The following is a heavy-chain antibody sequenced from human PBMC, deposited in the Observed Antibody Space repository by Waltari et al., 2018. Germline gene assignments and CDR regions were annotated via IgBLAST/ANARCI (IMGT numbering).Heavy chain of an antibody. CDR3: VRGSSGWYGTDF. J-gene: IGHJ4*02. D-gene: IGHD6-19*01. CDR2: IRSKANSYPT. V-gene: IGHV3-73*02. Sequence: EVQLVESGGGLVQPGGSLKLSCAASGFTFSGSAMHWVRQASGKGLEWVGRIRSKANSYPTAYAASVKGRFTISRDDSKNTAYLQMNSLKTEDTAIYYCVRGSSGWYGTDFWGQGTLVTVSS. CDR1: GFTFSGSA.